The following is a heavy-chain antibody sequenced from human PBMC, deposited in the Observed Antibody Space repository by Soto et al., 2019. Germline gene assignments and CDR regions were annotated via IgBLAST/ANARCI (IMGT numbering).Heavy chain of an antibody. J-gene: IGHJ3*02. CDR1: GFMFNNSA. Sequence: GGSLRLPCTASGFMFNNSAMTWVRQAPGQGLQWVASVSDNGGSRGGTYYADSVKGRITISRDNSKKTLYLQLDSLTGADTAVYYCASAKAVVIAALGIWGQGTMVTVSS. V-gene: IGHV3-23*01. CDR3: ASAKAVVIAALGI. CDR2: VSDNGGSRGGT. D-gene: IGHD2-21*01.